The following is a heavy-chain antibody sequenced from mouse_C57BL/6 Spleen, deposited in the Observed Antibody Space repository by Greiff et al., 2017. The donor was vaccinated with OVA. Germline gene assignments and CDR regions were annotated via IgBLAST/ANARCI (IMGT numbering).Heavy chain of an antibody. V-gene: IGHV10-1*01. D-gene: IGHD2-4*01. CDR1: GFSFNTYA. J-gene: IGHJ3*01. CDR2: IRSKSNNYAT. CDR3: VRQSYDYDEGFAY. Sequence: EVQGVESGGGLVQPKGSLKLSCAASGFSFNTYAMNWVRQAPGKGLEWVARIRSKSNNYATYYADSVKDRFTISRDDSESMLYLQMNNLKTEDTAMYYCVRQSYDYDEGFAYWGQGTLVTVSA.